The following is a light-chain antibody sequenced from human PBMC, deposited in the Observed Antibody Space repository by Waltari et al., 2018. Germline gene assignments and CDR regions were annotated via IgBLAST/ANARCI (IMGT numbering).Light chain of an antibody. J-gene: IGKJ2*01. CDR3: QQYNNGYT. CDR2: GAS. Sequence: EIVMTQSPATLSVSPGERATLSCRASQSVSSNLAWYQQKPGQAPRLLIYGASTRATGIPARFSGSGSGTEFTLAISSMQSEDFAVYYCQQYNNGYTFGQGTKLEIK. V-gene: IGKV3-15*01. CDR1: QSVSSN.